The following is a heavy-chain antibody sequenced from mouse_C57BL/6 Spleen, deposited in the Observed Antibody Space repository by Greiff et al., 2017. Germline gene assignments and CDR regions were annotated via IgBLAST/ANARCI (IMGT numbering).Heavy chain of an antibody. J-gene: IGHJ4*01. CDR1: GYTFTSYD. V-gene: IGHV1-85*01. CDR2: IYPRDGST. CDR3: ASELLRSLCAMDY. D-gene: IGHD1-1*01. Sequence: VQLLQSGPELVQPGASVKLSCKASGYTFTSYDINWVKQRPGQGLEWIGWIYPRDGSTKYNEKFKGKATLTVDTSSSTAYMELHSLTSEDSAVYFSASELLRSLCAMDYWGQGTSVTVAS.